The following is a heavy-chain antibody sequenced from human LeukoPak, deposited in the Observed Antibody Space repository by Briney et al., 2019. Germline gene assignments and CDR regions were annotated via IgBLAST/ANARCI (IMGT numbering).Heavy chain of an antibody. CDR3: VRVVAAAGHYAFDI. CDR1: GFTLSSYW. J-gene: IGHJ3*02. Sequence: GSLRLSCAAPGFTLSSYWMSWVRQAPGKGLEGVANIKQDGSEKYYVDSVKGRFTISRDNAKNSLYLQMNSLRAEDAAVYYCVRVVAAAGHYAFDIWGQGTMVTVSS. CDR2: IKQDGSEK. D-gene: IGHD6-13*01. V-gene: IGHV3-7*01.